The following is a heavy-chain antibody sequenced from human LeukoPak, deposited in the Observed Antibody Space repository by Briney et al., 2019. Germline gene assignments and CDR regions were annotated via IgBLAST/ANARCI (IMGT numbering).Heavy chain of an antibody. CDR3: AESYETGTQHFDY. CDR2: ISYDGSNK. Sequence: PGGSLRLSCAASGFTFSSYAMHWVRQAPGKGLEWVAVISYDGSNKYYADSVKGRFTISRDNSKNTLYLQMNSLRAEDTAVYYCAESYETGTQHFDYWGQGTLVTVSS. V-gene: IGHV3-30-3*01. J-gene: IGHJ4*02. D-gene: IGHD1-1*01. CDR1: GFTFSSYA.